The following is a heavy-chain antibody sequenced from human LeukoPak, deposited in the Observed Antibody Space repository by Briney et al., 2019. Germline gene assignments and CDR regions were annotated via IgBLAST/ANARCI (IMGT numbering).Heavy chain of an antibody. CDR2: IFYSGDT. CDR3: ARDQLGDAVDI. CDR1: GGSISSGGYS. J-gene: IGHJ3*02. Sequence: SQTLSLTFAVSGGSISSGGYSWSWIRQPPGRGLEWIGYIFYSGDTNYNPSLKSRVTMSLDTSKNQFSLRLNSVTAADTAVYYCARDQLGDAVDIWGQGTMVTVSS. D-gene: IGHD3-16*01. V-gene: IGHV4-61*08.